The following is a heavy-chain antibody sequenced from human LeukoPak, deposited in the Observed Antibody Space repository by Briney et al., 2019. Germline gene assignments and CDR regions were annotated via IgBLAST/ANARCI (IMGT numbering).Heavy chain of an antibody. J-gene: IGHJ4*02. CDR2: IYYSGST. D-gene: IGHD2-15*01. CDR3: ARSLASIRLYYFDY. CDR1: GGSISSSSYY. Sequence: SETLSLTCTVSGGSISSSSYYWGWIRQPPGKGLEWIGSIYYSGSTFYNPSLRSRVTISVDTSKNQFSLKLSSVTAADTAVYYCARSLASIRLYYFDYWGQGTLVTVSS. V-gene: IGHV4-39*07.